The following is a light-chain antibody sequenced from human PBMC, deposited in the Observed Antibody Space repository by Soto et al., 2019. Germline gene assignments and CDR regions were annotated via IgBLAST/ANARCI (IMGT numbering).Light chain of an antibody. Sequence: DIQMTQSPSTLSASVGDRVTITCRASQSIGRWLAWYQQKPGKAPNLLIYAASSLQSGVSPRFSGSGSGTKFTLTISSLQPDDIATYCCQQYNIPPRTFGQGTMV. J-gene: IGKJ1*01. V-gene: IGKV1-5*03. CDR1: QSIGRW. CDR2: AAS. CDR3: QQYNIPPRT.